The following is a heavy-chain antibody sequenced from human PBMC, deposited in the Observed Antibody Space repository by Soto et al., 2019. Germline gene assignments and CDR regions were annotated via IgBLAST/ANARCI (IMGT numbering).Heavy chain of an antibody. Sequence: GGSLRLSCAASGFTFSSYSMNWVRQGPGKGLEWVSSISSSSSYIYYADSVKGRFTISRDNAKNSLYLQMNSLRAEDTAVFYCSKENGSHIEKFYFWGQGTLVTVSS. CDR2: ISSSSSYI. CDR3: SKENGSHIEKFYF. J-gene: IGHJ5*01. V-gene: IGHV3-21*01. CDR1: GFTFSSYS. D-gene: IGHD6-25*01.